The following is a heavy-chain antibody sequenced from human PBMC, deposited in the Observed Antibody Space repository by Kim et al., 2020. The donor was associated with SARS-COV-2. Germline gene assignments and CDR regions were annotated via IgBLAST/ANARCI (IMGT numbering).Heavy chain of an antibody. CDR3: ARNYYDSSGYVSY. V-gene: IGHV3-48*03. D-gene: IGHD3-22*01. J-gene: IGHJ4*02. Sequence: YADSVKGRFTISRDNAKNSLYLQMNSLRAEDTAVYYCARNYYDSSGYVSYWGQGTLVTVSS.